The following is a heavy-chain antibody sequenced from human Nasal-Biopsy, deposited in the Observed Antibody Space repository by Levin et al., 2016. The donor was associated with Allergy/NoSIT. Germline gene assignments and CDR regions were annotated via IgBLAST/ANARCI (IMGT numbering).Heavy chain of an antibody. CDR3: AGGDTTGSENWLDP. J-gene: IGHJ5*02. CDR2: ISAYNGNT. D-gene: IGHD3-9*01. Sequence: ASVKVSCKASGYTFTDYAVSWVRQAPGQGLEWMGWISAYNGNTHYAQNFQGRVTLTADKSTGTAYMELNSLRAEDTAIYYCAGGDTTGSENWLDPWGQGTLVTVSS. CDR1: GYTFTDYA. V-gene: IGHV1-18*01.